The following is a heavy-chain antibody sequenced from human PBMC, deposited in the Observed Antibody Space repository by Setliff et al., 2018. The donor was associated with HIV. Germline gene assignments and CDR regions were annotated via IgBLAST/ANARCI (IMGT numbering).Heavy chain of an antibody. CDR1: GGTFSSYA. V-gene: IGHV1-69*05. CDR3: ARVAHSSSYHYYGMDV. CDR2: IIPMFGTG. Sequence: SVKVSCKASGGTFSSYAISWVRQAPGQGLEWMGAIIPMFGTGFYAQKFQGRVTITTDESRTTSYMELSSLRFEDTAVYFCARVAHSSSYHYYGMDVWGQGTTVIVSS. D-gene: IGHD6-19*01. J-gene: IGHJ6*02.